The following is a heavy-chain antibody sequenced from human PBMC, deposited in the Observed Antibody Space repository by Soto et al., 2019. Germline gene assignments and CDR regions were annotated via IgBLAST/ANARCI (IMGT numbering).Heavy chain of an antibody. CDR3: ARGAAAGTSLLGYYMDV. V-gene: IGHV4-34*01. CDR2: INHSGST. Sequence: QVQLQQWGAGLLKPSETLSLTCAVYGGSFSGYYWSWIRQPPGKGLEWIGEINHSGSTNYNPSLKSRVTISVDTSKNQFSLKLSSVTAADTAVYYCARGAAAGTSLLGYYMDVWGKGTTVTVSS. CDR1: GGSFSGYY. D-gene: IGHD6-13*01. J-gene: IGHJ6*03.